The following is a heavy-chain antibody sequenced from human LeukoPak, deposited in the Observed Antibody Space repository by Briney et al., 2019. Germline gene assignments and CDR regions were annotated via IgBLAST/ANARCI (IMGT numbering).Heavy chain of an antibody. D-gene: IGHD3-10*01. Sequence: GGSLRLSCAASGFTFSSHAMSWVRQAPGKGLEWVSHISGSGGSTYYADSVKGRFTISRDNSKNTLYLQMNSLRAEDTAVYYCAKAYGSGSYYHFDYWGQGTLVTVSS. V-gene: IGHV3-23*01. J-gene: IGHJ4*02. CDR1: GFTFSSHA. CDR2: ISGSGGST. CDR3: AKAYGSGSYYHFDY.